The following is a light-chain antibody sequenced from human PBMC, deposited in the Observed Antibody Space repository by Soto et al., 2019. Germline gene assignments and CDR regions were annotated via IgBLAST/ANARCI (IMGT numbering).Light chain of an antibody. CDR3: QHYNSYSEA. CDR2: KTS. V-gene: IGKV1-5*03. Sequence: DIQMTQTPSTLSGSVGDRVTITCRASQTISSRLAWYQQQPGKAPKLLIYKTSTLKSGVPSRVSGSGSGTEFTLTISSLQPDDFATYYCQHYNSYSEAFGQGTEVELK. J-gene: IGKJ1*01. CDR1: QTISSR.